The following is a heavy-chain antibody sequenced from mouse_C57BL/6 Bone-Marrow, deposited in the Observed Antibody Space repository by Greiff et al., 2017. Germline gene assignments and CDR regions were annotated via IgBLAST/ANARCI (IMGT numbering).Heavy chain of an antibody. CDR2: IHPNSGST. CDR1: GYTFTSYW. V-gene: IGHV1-64*01. Sequence: QVHVKQPGAELVKPGASVKLSCKASGYTFTSYWMHWVKQRPGQGLEWIGMIHPNSGSTNYNEKFKSKATLTVDKSSSTAYMQLSSLTSEDSAVYYCARSRLTGFAYWGQGTLVTVSA. D-gene: IGHD4-1*01. J-gene: IGHJ3*01. CDR3: ARSRLTGFAY.